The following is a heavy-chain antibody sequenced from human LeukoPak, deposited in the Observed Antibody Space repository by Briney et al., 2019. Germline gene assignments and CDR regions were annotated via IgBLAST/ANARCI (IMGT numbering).Heavy chain of an antibody. CDR1: GYTFTNSY. CDR2: INPDGGNT. Sequence: ASVKVSCKASGYTFTNSYIHWVRQAPGQVLEWMGLINPDGGNTNYAQNFQGRVTLTRDTSTSTVYMELSSLRSDDTAVYYCARSRYFDWLPPNDAFDIWGQGTMVTVSS. V-gene: IGHV1-46*01. J-gene: IGHJ3*02. D-gene: IGHD3-9*01. CDR3: ARSRYFDWLPPNDAFDI.